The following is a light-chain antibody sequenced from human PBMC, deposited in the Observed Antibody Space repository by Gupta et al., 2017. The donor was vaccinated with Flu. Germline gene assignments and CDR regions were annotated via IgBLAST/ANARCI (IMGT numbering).Light chain of an antibody. Sequence: DIQMTQSPSILSASVGDSVTHTCRASQSISNWVAWYQLKPGKAPWLLIDKASRLESGVPSRFSGSGSGTEFTLTISSLRPDNFGTYYCQQYNSCCPGTVGKGTKVEIK. CDR1: QSISNW. J-gene: IGKJ1*01. CDR3: QQYNSCCPGT. V-gene: IGKV1-5*03. CDR2: KAS.